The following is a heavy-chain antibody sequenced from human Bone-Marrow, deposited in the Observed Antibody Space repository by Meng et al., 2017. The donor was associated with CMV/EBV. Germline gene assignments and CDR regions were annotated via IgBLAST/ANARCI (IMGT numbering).Heavy chain of an antibody. V-gene: IGHV1-69*05. J-gene: IGHJ6*02. D-gene: IGHD4-23*01. Sequence: SVKVSCKASGGTFSSYAISWVRQAPGQGLEWMGGIIPIYGTANYAQKFQGRVTINTDESTSTAYMELSSLRSEDKAVYYCAREGGGNSGESYHYYYGIDVWGQGTTVTVSS. CDR1: GGTFSSYA. CDR2: IIPIYGTA. CDR3: AREGGGNSGESYHYYYGIDV.